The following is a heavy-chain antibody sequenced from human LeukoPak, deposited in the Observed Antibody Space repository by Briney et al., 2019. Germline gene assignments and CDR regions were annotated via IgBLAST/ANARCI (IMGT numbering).Heavy chain of an antibody. J-gene: IGHJ4*02. CDR1: GFTFSSYA. CDR3: AKDGSSSWYSDY. CDR2: ISSNGGST. V-gene: IGHV3-64*01. Sequence: GGSLRLSCAASGFTFSSYAMHWVRQAPGKGLEYVSAISSNGGSTYYANSVKGRFTISRDNSKNTLYLQMNSLRAEDTAVYYCAKDGSSSWYSDYWGQGTLVTVSS. D-gene: IGHD6-13*01.